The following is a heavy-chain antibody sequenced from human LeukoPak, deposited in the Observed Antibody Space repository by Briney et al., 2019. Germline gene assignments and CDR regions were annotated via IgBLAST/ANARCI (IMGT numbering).Heavy chain of an antibody. CDR1: GFTFSNYW. Sequence: GGSLRLSCAASGFTFSNYWMHWVRQAPGRGLVWVSRLNSDGSNTTYADSVKGRFTISRDNAKNTLYLQMNSLRVEDTAVYYCAKEAGGTYCSGGSCYHDAEYFQNWGQGTLVTVSS. V-gene: IGHV3-74*01. D-gene: IGHD2-15*01. J-gene: IGHJ1*01. CDR2: LNSDGSNT. CDR3: AKEAGGTYCSGGSCYHDAEYFQN.